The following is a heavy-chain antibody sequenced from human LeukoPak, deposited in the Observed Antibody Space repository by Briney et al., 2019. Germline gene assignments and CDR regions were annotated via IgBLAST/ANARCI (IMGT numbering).Heavy chain of an antibody. CDR3: ARVGLHYYDSSGYYVGRYFDY. V-gene: IGHV5-51*01. J-gene: IGHJ4*02. D-gene: IGHD3-22*01. CDR1: GYSFTTYW. CDR2: IYPGDSDT. Sequence: GESLKISCKGSGYSFTTYWIGWVCQMPGRGLEWMGIIYPGDSDTRHSPSFQGQVTISADKSISTAYLQWSSLKASDTAMYYCARVGLHYYDSSGYYVGRYFDYWGQGTLVTVSS.